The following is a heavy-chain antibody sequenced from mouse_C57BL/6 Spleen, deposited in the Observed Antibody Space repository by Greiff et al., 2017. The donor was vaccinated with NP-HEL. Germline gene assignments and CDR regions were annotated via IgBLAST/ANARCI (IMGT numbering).Heavy chain of an antibody. D-gene: IGHD2-1*01. CDR2: IYPGSGNT. V-gene: IGHV1-76*01. J-gene: IGHJ2*01. Sequence: QVQLQQSGAELVRPGASVKLSCKASGYTFTDYYINWVKQRPGQGLEWIARIYPGSGNTYYNEKFKGKATLTAEKSSSTAYMQLSSLTSEDSAVYFCARYGNCLDYWGQGTTLTVSS. CDR1: GYTFTDYY. CDR3: ARYGNCLDY.